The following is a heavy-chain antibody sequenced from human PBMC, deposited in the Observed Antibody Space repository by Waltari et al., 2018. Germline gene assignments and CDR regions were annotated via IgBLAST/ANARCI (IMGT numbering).Heavy chain of an antibody. CDR1: GYTVSNYG. CDR2: ISPYNYEP. D-gene: IGHD2-15*01. J-gene: IGHJ5*02. Sequence: QLEQSGAELKMPGASVKVACKASGYTVSNYGLTWVRQSPGQGLEWMGWISPYNYEPQYTQKLQGRFTMTTDTLLNTAYMELRSLTSDDTAVYYCVRDRDPANPTPTNNFFDPWGQGTLVTVSA. CDR3: VRDRDPANPTPTNNFFDP. V-gene: IGHV1-18*01.